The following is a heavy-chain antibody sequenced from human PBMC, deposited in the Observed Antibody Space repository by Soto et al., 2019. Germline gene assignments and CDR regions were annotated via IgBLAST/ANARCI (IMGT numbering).Heavy chain of an antibody. Sequence: GGSLRLSCAASGFTFSSYGMHWVRQAPGKGLEWVAVIWYDGSNKYYADSVKGRFTISRDNSKNTLYLQMNSLRAEDTAVYYCARETSPAAAGYYYYYGMDVWGQGTTVTVSS. CDR1: GFTFSSYG. V-gene: IGHV3-33*01. CDR3: ARETSPAAAGYYYYYGMDV. D-gene: IGHD6-13*01. J-gene: IGHJ6*02. CDR2: IWYDGSNK.